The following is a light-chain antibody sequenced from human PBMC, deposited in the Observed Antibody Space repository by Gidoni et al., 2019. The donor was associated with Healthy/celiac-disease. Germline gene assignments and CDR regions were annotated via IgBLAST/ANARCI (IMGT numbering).Light chain of an antibody. CDR2: DDG. CDR3: QVWDSSSDHVV. CDR1: NIGSKS. J-gene: IGLJ2*01. Sequence: SYVLTQPPSVSVAPGKTARITCGGNNIGSKSVHWYQLKPGQAPVLVVYDDGDRPSGIPARFSGSNAGNTATLTISRVEAGDEADYYWQVWDSSSDHVVFGGGTKLTVL. V-gene: IGLV3-21*03.